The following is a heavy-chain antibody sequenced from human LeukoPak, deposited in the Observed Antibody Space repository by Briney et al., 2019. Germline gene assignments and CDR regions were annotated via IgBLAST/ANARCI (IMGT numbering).Heavy chain of an antibody. Sequence: GGSLRLSCAASGFTFSSYAMHWVRQAPGKGLEWVAVISYGGSNTYYADSVKGRFTISRDNSKNTLFLQMNSLRGEDTAAYYCARDTPKTPIETPQRDYWGQGILVTVSS. CDR2: ISYGGSNT. CDR3: ARDTPKTPIETPQRDY. CDR1: GFTFSSYA. D-gene: IGHD5-24*01. J-gene: IGHJ4*02. V-gene: IGHV3-30-3*01.